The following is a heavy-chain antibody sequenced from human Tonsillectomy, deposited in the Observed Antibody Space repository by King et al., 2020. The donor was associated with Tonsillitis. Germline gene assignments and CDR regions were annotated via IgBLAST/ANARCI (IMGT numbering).Heavy chain of an antibody. CDR3: ARGAPILRYCSSTSCPATFDY. CDR2: IYYSGST. J-gene: IGHJ4*02. D-gene: IGHD2-2*01. V-gene: IGHV4-59*01. Sequence: QLQESGPGLVKPSETLSLTCTVSGGSISSYYWSWIRQPPGKGLEWIGYIYYSGSTNYNPSLKSRVTISVDTSKNQFSLKLSSVTAADTAVYYCARGAPILRYCSSTSCPATFDYWGQGTLVTVSS. CDR1: GGSISSYY.